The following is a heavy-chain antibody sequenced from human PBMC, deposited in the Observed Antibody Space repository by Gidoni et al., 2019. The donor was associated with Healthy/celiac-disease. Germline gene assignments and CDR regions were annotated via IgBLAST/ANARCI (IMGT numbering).Heavy chain of an antibody. CDR1: GGSISSYY. D-gene: IGHD5-12*01. CDR3: ALGGYEYMDV. V-gene: IGHV4-59*01. CDR2: IYYSGST. Sequence: QVQLQESGPGLVKPSETLSLTCTVSGGSISSYYWSWIRQPPGKGLEWIGYIYYSGSTNYNPSLKSRVTISVDTSKNQFSLKLSSVTAADTAVYYCALGGYEYMDVWGQGTTVTVSS. J-gene: IGHJ6*02.